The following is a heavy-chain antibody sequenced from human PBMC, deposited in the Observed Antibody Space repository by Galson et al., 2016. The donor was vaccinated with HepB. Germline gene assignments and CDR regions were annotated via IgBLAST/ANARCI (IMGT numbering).Heavy chain of an antibody. V-gene: IGHV1-69*04. J-gene: IGHJ3*01. D-gene: IGHD3-16*02. CDR2: FITALGIP. Sequence: SVKVSCKVSGATFNTYAINWVRQAPGQGLEWVGKFITALGIPKYAQKFQDRVTITADTSSSTVYMEVSTLTSEDAAVFYCARERTWEEYVWGNYRSNDAFDVWGQGTMVTVS. CDR3: ARERTWEEYVWGNYRSNDAFDV. CDR1: GATFNTYA.